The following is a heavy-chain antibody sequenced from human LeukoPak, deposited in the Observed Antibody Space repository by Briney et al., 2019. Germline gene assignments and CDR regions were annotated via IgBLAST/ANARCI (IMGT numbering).Heavy chain of an antibody. CDR1: GFTFSSYA. CDR2: ISSSGGST. D-gene: IGHD3-22*01. Sequence: GGSLRLSCAASGFTFSSYAMSWVRQAPGKGLEWVSAISSSGGSTYYADSVKGRFTISRDNSKNTLYLKMNSLRAEDTAVYYCAKDLPPYYYDSSGYFDYWGQGTLVTVSS. J-gene: IGHJ4*02. V-gene: IGHV3-23*01. CDR3: AKDLPPYYYDSSGYFDY.